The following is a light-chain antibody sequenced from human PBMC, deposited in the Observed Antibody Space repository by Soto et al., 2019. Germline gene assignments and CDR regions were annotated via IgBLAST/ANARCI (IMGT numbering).Light chain of an antibody. CDR2: GNS. CDR1: SSNIGAGYD. Sequence: QSVLTQPPSVSGAPGQRVTISCTGSSSNIGAGYDVHWYQQLPGTAPKLLIYGNSNRPSGVPDRFSGSKSGTSASLAITGRRVEDEADYYCQSYDWSLSAIGVFGTGTKVTVL. V-gene: IGLV1-40*01. CDR3: QSYDWSLSAIGV. J-gene: IGLJ1*01.